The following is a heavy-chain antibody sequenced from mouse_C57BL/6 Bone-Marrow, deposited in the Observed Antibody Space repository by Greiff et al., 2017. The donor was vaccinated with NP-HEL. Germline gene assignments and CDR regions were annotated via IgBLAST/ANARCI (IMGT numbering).Heavy chain of an antibody. Sequence: VQLQQPGTELVKPGASVKLSCKASGYTFTSYWMHWVKQRPGQGLEWIGNINPSNGGTNYNEKFKSKATMTVDKSSSTAYMQLSSLTSEDSAVYYCARPRYYYGSSYKFAYWGQGTLVTVSA. CDR3: ARPRYYYGSSYKFAY. V-gene: IGHV1-53*01. D-gene: IGHD1-1*01. J-gene: IGHJ3*01. CDR2: INPSNGGT. CDR1: GYTFTSYW.